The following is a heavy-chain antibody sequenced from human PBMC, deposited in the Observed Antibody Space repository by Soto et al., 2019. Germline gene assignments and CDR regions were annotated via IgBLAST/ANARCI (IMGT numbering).Heavy chain of an antibody. CDR2: IHYTGST. J-gene: IGHJ5*02. D-gene: IGHD1-1*01. CDR3: ARDLTIPSPDRPLDP. CDR1: GGSMSRYY. Sequence: SETLSLTCTVSGGSMSRYYWTWIRQPPGKGLEWIGNIHYTGSTNYNPSLKSRVTILLGTSTSQFSLKVSSVTAADTAVYYCARDLTIPSPDRPLDPWGPRTLVTVSS. V-gene: IGHV4-59*01.